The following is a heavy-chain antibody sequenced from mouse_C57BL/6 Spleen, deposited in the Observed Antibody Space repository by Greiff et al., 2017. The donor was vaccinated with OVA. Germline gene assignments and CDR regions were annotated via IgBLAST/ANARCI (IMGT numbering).Heavy chain of an antibody. CDR1: GFTFSDYY. D-gene: IGHD2-4*01. CDR3: ARKDYDEDYAMDY. CDR2: ISNGGGST. J-gene: IGHJ4*01. V-gene: IGHV5-12*01. Sequence: EVKVVESGGGLVQPGGSLKLSCAASGFTFSDYYMYWVRQTPEKRLEWVAYISNGGGSTYYPDTVKGRFTISRDNAKNTLYLQMSRLKSEDTAMYYCARKDYDEDYAMDYWGQGTSVTVSS.